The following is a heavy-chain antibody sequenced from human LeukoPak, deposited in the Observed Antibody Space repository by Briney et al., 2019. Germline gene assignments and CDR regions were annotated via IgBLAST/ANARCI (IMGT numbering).Heavy chain of an antibody. V-gene: IGHV3-23*01. CDR3: AKDLGGSYNNAFDY. CDR1: GFTXXSYA. J-gene: IGHJ4*02. Sequence: GSLRLSCXASGFTXXSYAMGWVRQAPGKGLEWVSAISGSGGSTYYADSVKGRFTISRDNSKNTLYLQMNSLRAEDTAVYYCAKDLGGSYNNAFDYWGQGTLVTVSS. D-gene: IGHD1-26*01. CDR2: ISGSGGST.